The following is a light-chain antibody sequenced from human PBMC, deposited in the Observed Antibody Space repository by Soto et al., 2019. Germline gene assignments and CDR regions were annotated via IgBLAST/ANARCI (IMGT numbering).Light chain of an antibody. CDR1: QNVISTF. J-gene: IGKJ1*01. CDR3: QQYDNALWT. CDR2: SAS. Sequence: EIVLTQSPGTLSLSPGQRATLSCRASQNVISTFLTWYQQKPGQAPRFLIYSASNRATGVPDRFSGSGSGTDFTLTISRLEPEDFAVYYCQQYDNALWTFGQGTKVEI. V-gene: IGKV3-20*01.